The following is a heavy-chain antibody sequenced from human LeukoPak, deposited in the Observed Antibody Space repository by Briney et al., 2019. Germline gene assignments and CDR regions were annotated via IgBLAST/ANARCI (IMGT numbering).Heavy chain of an antibody. J-gene: IGHJ6*02. D-gene: IGHD1-1*01. V-gene: IGHV4-34*01. CDR1: GGSFSGYY. Sequence: SETLSLTCAVYGGSFSGYYWSWIRQPPGKGLEWIGEINHSGSTNYNPSLKSRVTISVDTSKNQFSLKLSSVTAADTAVYYCARVVTTGTIVFYYYYGMDVWGQGTTVTVSS. CDR3: ARVVTTGTIVFYYYYGMDV. CDR2: INHSGST.